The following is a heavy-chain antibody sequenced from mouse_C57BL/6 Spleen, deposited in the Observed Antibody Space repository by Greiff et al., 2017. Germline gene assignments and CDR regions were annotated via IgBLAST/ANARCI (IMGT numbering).Heavy chain of an antibody. Sequence: EVQLVESEGGLVQPGSSMKLSCTASGFTFSDYYMAWVRQVPEKGLEWVANINYDGSSTYYLDSLKSRFIISRDNAKNILYLQMSSLKSEDTATYYCARALTGSYFDYWGQGTTLTVSS. V-gene: IGHV5-16*01. CDR2: INYDGSST. J-gene: IGHJ2*01. D-gene: IGHD4-1*01. CDR3: ARALTGSYFDY. CDR1: GFTFSDYY.